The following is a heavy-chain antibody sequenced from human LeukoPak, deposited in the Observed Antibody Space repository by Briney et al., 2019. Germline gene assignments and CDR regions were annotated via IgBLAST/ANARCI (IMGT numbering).Heavy chain of an antibody. CDR3: ARGPIRYSSSWYHPTNPENNWFDP. Sequence: SQTLSLTCAISGDSVSSNSAAWNWIRQSPSRGLEWLGRTYYRSKWYNDYAVSVKSRITINPDTSKNQFSQQLNSVTPEDTAVYYCARGPIRYSSSWYHPTNPENNWFDPWGQGTLVTVSS. V-gene: IGHV6-1*01. CDR1: GDSVSSNSAA. CDR2: TYYRSKWYN. J-gene: IGHJ5*02. D-gene: IGHD6-13*01.